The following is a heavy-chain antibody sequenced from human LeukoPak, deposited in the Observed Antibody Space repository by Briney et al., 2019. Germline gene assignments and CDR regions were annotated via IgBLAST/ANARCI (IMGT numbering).Heavy chain of an antibody. J-gene: IGHJ4*02. V-gene: IGHV4-59*01. CDR1: GDSISTYY. CDR3: ARGVAGYGPYDY. D-gene: IGHD5-12*01. Sequence: SETLSLTCTVSGDSISTYYWSWIRQPPGKGLEWIGYMYYSGRTNYNPSPKRRVTISLDTPKNPFSLRLNSVTAADTAVYYCARGVAGYGPYDYWGQGTLVTVSS. CDR2: MYYSGRT.